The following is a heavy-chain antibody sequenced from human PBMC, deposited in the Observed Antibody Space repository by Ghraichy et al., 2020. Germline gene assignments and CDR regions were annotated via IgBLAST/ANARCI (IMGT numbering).Heavy chain of an antibody. D-gene: IGHD2-2*01. CDR2: ISGSGRNT. CDR3: AKDWGGSTTGGEKFDY. J-gene: IGHJ4*02. CDR1: GFTFSSYA. Sequence: GGSLRLSCAASGFTFSSYAMSWVRQAPGKGLEWVSAISGSGRNTYYTDSVKGRFTISRDNSKNTLHLQMNSLRAEDTAVYYCAKDWGGSTTGGEKFDYWGQGTLVTVSS. V-gene: IGHV3-23*01.